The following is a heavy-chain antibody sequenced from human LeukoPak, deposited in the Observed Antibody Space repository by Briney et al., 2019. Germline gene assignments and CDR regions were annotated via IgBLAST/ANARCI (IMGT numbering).Heavy chain of an antibody. CDR3: ARSRGLDY. Sequence: GGSLRLSCAASGFTLSTYWMTWVRQAPGKGLEWVANIKQDGSEKYYVDSVKGRFTISRDNAKNSLYLQMTSLRDEDTALYYCARSRGLDYWGQGTLVTVSS. CDR1: GFTLSTYW. CDR2: IKQDGSEK. D-gene: IGHD3-16*01. J-gene: IGHJ4*02. V-gene: IGHV3-7*04.